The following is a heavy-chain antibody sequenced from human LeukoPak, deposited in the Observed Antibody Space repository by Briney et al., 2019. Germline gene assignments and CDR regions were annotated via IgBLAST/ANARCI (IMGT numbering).Heavy chain of an antibody. CDR1: GGSISSTTDY. J-gene: IGHJ4*02. V-gene: IGHV4-39*01. Sequence: PSETLSLTCTLSGGSISSTTDYWGWIRQPPGKGLEWIGSLYYSGSTYYNPSLKSRLTLSVDTSKNQFSLRLSSVTAADTALYYCVRQGYCSSTNCYIGDWGQGTLVTVSS. CDR3: VRQGYCSSTNCYIGD. CDR2: LYYSGST. D-gene: IGHD2-2*02.